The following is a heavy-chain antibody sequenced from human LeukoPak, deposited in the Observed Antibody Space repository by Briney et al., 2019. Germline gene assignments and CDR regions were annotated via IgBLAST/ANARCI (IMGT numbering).Heavy chain of an antibody. Sequence: GGSLRLSCAASGFTFSRYAIHWVRQAPGKGLEWVAVISYDGSNKYYADSVKGRFTISRDNSKNTLYLQMNSLRAEDTAVYYCAKRLAMTGTYHFDYWGQGTLVTVSS. J-gene: IGHJ4*02. CDR3: AKRLAMTGTYHFDY. CDR2: ISYDGSNK. V-gene: IGHV3-30-3*02. D-gene: IGHD6-19*01. CDR1: GFTFSRYA.